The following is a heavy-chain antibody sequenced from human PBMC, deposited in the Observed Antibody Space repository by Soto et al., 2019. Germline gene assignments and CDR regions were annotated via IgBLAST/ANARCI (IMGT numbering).Heavy chain of an antibody. D-gene: IGHD5-12*01. CDR3: AKGSIEYSASVDN. V-gene: IGHV3-23*01. J-gene: IGHJ4*02. CDR2: ISARGGRA. CDR1: GFSFSSYA. Sequence: DVQLLESGGGLVQPGGSLRISCAASGFSFSSYAMVWVRQAPGKGLEWVAVISARGGRAYFAESVKGRFTLSRDNSKNVLSLEMNSLRAEDTAIYFCAKGSIEYSASVDNWGQGTLVVVSS.